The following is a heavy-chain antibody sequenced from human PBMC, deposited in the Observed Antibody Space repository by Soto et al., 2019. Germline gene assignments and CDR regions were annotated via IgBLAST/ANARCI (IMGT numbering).Heavy chain of an antibody. CDR3: ARDTSHYFDH. D-gene: IGHD2-2*01. V-gene: IGHV1-18*04. CDR2: ITPYNGKT. Sequence: ASVKVSCKAPGDTFTSYYLNWVRQAPGQGLEWMGVITPYNGKTHYAQKFQDRVTMTTDTAATTAYMELRSLTSDDSAMYFCARDTSHYFDHWGQGILVTVSS. J-gene: IGHJ4*02. CDR1: GDTFTSYY.